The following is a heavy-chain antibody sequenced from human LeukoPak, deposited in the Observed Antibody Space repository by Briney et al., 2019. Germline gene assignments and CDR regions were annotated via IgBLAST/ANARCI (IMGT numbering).Heavy chain of an antibody. Sequence: ASVEVSCKVSGYTLTELSMHWVRQAPGKGLEWMGGFDPEDGETIYAQKFQGRVTMTEDTSTDTAYMELSSLRSEDTAVYYCATVGVVVITNVFDVWGQGTMVTVSS. CDR3: ATVGVVVITNVFDV. V-gene: IGHV1-24*01. CDR2: FDPEDGET. D-gene: IGHD3-22*01. J-gene: IGHJ3*01. CDR1: GYTLTELS.